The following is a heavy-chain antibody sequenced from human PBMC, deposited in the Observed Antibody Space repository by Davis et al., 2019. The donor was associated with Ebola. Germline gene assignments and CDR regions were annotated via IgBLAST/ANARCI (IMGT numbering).Heavy chain of an antibody. D-gene: IGHD1-1*01. J-gene: IGHJ6*02. CDR3: ARVLSRTTVNYYYYYGMDV. CDR2: IYHSGST. CDR1: GYSISSGYY. Sequence: PSETLSLTCAVSGYSISSGYYWGWIRQPPGKGLEWIGSIYHSGSTYYNPSLKSRVTISVDTSKNQFSLKLSSVTAADTAVYHCARVLSRTTVNYYYYYGMDVWGQGTTVTVSS. V-gene: IGHV4-38-2*01.